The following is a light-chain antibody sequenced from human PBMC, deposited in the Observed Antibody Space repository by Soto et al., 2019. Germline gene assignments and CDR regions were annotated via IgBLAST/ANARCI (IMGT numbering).Light chain of an antibody. Sequence: EIVMTQSPATLYLSPGERATLSCRASQSVSSYLAWYQQKPGQAPRLLIYGASTRATGMPARFSGSGSGTEFTLTISSLQSEDFAVYYCQQYNNWPKTFGQGTKVDI. J-gene: IGKJ1*01. V-gene: IGKV3-15*01. CDR3: QQYNNWPKT. CDR2: GAS. CDR1: QSVSSY.